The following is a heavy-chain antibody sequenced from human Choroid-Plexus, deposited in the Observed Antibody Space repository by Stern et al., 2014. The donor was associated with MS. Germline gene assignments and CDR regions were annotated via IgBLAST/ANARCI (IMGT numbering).Heavy chain of an antibody. Sequence: QVQLVQSGAGVVQPGKPLSLSCVASGFTLSSCARNWVRQAPGKGLEWMGGVSYDGSNKYYADSVKGRFTISRDNSQNTLYMQMSSLRPEDTAVYYCAKDRQYLTYFFDHWGQGSLVTVSS. CDR3: AKDRQYLTYFFDH. CDR1: GFTLSSCA. CDR2: VSYDGSNK. J-gene: IGHJ5*02. V-gene: IGHV3-30*18. D-gene: IGHD2/OR15-2a*01.